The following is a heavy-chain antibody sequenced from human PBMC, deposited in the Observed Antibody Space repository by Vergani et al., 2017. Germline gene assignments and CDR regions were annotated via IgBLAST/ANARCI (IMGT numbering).Heavy chain of an antibody. V-gene: IGHV3-30*02. CDR3: AKHFRGWGIDY. D-gene: IGHD3-16*01. CDR2: IQFDGSNQ. Sequence: QVQLVESGGGVVQRGGSLRLSCATSGFTLSNYDMQWIRQGPGKGLEFVAFIQFDGSNQYYADSVKGRFTLSRDFSKITLYLQMNSLRTDDTATYYCAKHFRGWGIDYWGQGTQVIVSS. CDR1: GFTLSNYD. J-gene: IGHJ4*02.